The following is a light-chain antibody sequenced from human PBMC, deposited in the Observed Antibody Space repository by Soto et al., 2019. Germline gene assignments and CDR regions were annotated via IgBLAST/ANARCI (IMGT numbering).Light chain of an antibody. Sequence: QSVLTHPPSVSWAPGQRITISCTGSSSNIGAGYPIHWYQQLPGTAPRLLIFGNTIRPSGVPARFSGSRSGLAITGLQAEDEPDYYCQSYDSSLSAYVFGGGTKVTVL. CDR2: GNT. CDR1: SSNIGAGYP. J-gene: IGLJ1*01. V-gene: IGLV1-40*01. CDR3: QSYDSSLSAYV.